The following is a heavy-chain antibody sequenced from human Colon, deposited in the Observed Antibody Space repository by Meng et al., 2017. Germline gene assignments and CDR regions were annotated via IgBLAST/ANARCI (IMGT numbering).Heavy chain of an antibody. CDR1: GGTFSSYA. J-gene: IGHJ4*02. Sequence: QVQLVHSGAEVKKPGSSVKVSCKASGGTFSSYAISWVRQAPGQGLEWMGGIIPILGIANYAQKFQGRVTITADKSTSTAYMELSSLRSEDTAVYYCARPASVVYSYGSFDYWGQGTLVTVSS. CDR3: ARPASVVYSYGSFDY. CDR2: IIPILGIA. D-gene: IGHD5-18*01. V-gene: IGHV1-69*10.